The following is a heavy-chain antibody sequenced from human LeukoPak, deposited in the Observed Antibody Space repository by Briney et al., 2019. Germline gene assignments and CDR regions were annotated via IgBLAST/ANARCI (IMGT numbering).Heavy chain of an antibody. J-gene: IGHJ4*02. Sequence: PGGSLGLSCAASGFTFSSNYMSWVRQAPGKGLEWVSVIYSGGSTYYADSVKGRFTISRDNSKNTLYLQMNSLRAEDTAVYYCARGPRGGFGYSSHFDYWGQGTLVTVSS. CDR1: GFTFSSNY. CDR3: ARGPRGGFGYSSHFDY. D-gene: IGHD6-19*01. V-gene: IGHV3-53*01. CDR2: IYSGGST.